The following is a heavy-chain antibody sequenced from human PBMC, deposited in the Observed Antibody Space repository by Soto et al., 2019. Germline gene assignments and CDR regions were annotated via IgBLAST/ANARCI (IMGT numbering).Heavy chain of an antibody. Sequence: EVQLLESGGGLVQPGGSLRLSCAASGFTFSSYAMSWVRQAPGKGLEWVSAISGSGGSTYYADSVKGRFTISRDNSKNPLYLQMNSLRAEDTAVYYFAKVPPPRYDYGDYPLYFDYWGQGTLVTVSS. J-gene: IGHJ4*02. D-gene: IGHD4-17*01. V-gene: IGHV3-23*01. CDR3: AKVPPPRYDYGDYPLYFDY. CDR1: GFTFSSYA. CDR2: ISGSGGST.